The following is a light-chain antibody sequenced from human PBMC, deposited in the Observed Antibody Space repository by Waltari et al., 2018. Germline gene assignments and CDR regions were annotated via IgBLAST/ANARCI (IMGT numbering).Light chain of an antibody. CDR3: QHYLRLPVT. J-gene: IGKJ1*01. CDR2: GAS. Sequence: EIVLTQSPGTLSLYLGERATVSCRASQSVSRALARYQQKPGQAPRLLIYGASTRATGIPDRFSGSGSGTDFSLTISRLEPDDFAVYYCQHYLRLPVTFGQGTTVEI. CDR1: QSVSRA. V-gene: IGKV3-20*01.